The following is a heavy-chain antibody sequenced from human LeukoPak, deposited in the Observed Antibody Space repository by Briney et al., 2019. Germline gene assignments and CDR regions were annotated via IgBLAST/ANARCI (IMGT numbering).Heavy chain of an antibody. D-gene: IGHD3-22*01. CDR2: IKQDGSEK. Sequence: GGSLRLSCAASGFTFSSYWMSWVRQAPGQGLEWVANIKQDGSEKYYVDSVKGRFTISRDNAKNSLYLQMNSLRAEDTPVYYCAREGAYYYDRTGFDYWGQGTLVTVSS. J-gene: IGHJ4*02. V-gene: IGHV3-7*01. CDR1: GFTFSSYW. CDR3: AREGAYYYDRTGFDY.